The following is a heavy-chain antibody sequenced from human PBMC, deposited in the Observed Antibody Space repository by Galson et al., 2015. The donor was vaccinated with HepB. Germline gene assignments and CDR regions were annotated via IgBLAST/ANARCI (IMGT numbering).Heavy chain of an antibody. Sequence: QSGAEVKKPGESLKISCKGSGYSFTSYWIGWVRQMPGKGLEWMGIIYPGDSDTRYSPSFQGQVTISADKSISTAYLQWSSLKASDTAMYYCARCDDSSGYYWYYFDYWGQGTLVTVSS. CDR1: GYSFTSYW. J-gene: IGHJ4*02. V-gene: IGHV5-51*01. D-gene: IGHD3-22*01. CDR3: ARCDDSSGYYWYYFDY. CDR2: IYPGDSDT.